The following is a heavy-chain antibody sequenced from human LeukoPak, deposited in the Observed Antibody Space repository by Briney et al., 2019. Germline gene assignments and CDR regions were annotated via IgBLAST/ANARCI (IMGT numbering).Heavy chain of an antibody. CDR1: GYSISSGYY. J-gene: IGHJ4*02. CDR3: ARYVVVPAAPPDY. V-gene: IGHV4-38-2*01. Sequence: SETLSLTCAVSGYSISSGYYWGWIRQPPGKGLEWIGSIYHSGSTFYNPSLKSRVTISVDTSKNQFSLKLSSVTAADTAVYYCARYVVVPAAPPDYWGQGTLVTVSS. D-gene: IGHD2-2*01. CDR2: IYHSGST.